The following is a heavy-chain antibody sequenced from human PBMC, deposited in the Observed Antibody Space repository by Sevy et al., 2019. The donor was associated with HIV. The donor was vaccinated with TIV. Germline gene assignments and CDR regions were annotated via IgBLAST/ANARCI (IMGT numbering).Heavy chain of an antibody. J-gene: IGHJ4*02. CDR1: GFTFSSYS. CDR3: ARGPAGDELDY. V-gene: IGHV3-21*01. Sequence: GGSLRLSCAASGFTFSSYSMNWVRQAPGKGLEWVSSISSSSSYIYYADSVKGRFTISRENAKNSLYLQMNSLRAEDTAVYYCARGPAGDELDYWGQGTLVTVSS. D-gene: IGHD3-10*01. CDR2: ISSSSSYI.